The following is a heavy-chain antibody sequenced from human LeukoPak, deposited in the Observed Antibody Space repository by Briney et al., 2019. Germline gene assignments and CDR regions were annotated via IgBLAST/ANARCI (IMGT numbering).Heavy chain of an antibody. V-gene: IGHV4-30-2*01. CDR3: ARGDGYSYGLPLHFDY. CDR2: IYHSGST. D-gene: IGHD5-18*01. J-gene: IGHJ4*02. CDR1: GGSISSGGYS. Sequence: SQTLSPTCAVSGGSISSGGYSWSWIRQPPGKGLEWIGYIYHSGSTYYNPSLKSRVTISVDRSKNQFSLKLSSVTAADTAVYYCARGDGYSYGLPLHFDYWDQGTLVTVSS.